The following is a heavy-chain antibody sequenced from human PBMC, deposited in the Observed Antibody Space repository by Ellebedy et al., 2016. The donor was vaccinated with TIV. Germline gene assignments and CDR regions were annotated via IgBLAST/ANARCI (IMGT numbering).Heavy chain of an antibody. Sequence: GGSLRLSCAASGFTFSSYWMSWVRQAPGKGLEWVSTISASGGSTYYAASVKGRFTISRDKSKNTLFLQMNSLRAEDTAVYYCAKGHSSGWYFFDYWGQGTLVTVSS. V-gene: IGHV3-23*01. CDR1: GFTFSSYW. CDR3: AKGHSSGWYFFDY. D-gene: IGHD6-19*01. CDR2: ISASGGST. J-gene: IGHJ4*02.